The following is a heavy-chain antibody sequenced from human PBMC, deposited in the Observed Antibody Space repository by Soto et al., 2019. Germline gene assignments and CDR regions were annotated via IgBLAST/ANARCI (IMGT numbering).Heavy chain of an antibody. D-gene: IGHD5-18*01. CDR2: IIPLFNVA. V-gene: IGHV1-69*01. Sequence: QVQLVQSGPEVKKPGSSVKVSCEASGGTFSNFAVNWVRQAPGQGLEWVGGIIPLFNVAKYAQKFEGRVTIVANDSTSTAYRDVSSLRSDDKAVYYCAASGRHVLGYGYNDTEGVAIWGQGTMVTASS. CDR3: AASGRHVLGYGYNDTEGVAI. CDR1: GGTFSNFA. J-gene: IGHJ3*02.